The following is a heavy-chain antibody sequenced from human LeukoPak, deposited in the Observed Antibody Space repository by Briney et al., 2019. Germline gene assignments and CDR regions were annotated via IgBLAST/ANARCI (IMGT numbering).Heavy chain of an antibody. J-gene: IGHJ5*02. V-gene: IGHV4-59*01. D-gene: IGHD6-6*01. Sequence: SETLSLTCTVSGGSISSYYWSWIRQPPGKGLEWIGYIYYSGSTNYNPSLKSRVTISVDTSKNQFSLKLSSVTAADTAGYYCARVDVEYGSSFAWFDPWGQGTLVTVSS. CDR1: GGSISSYY. CDR2: IYYSGST. CDR3: ARVDVEYGSSFAWFDP.